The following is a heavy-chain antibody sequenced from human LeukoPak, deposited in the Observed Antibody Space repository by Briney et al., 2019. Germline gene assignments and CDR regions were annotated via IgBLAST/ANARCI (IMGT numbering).Heavy chain of an antibody. V-gene: IGHV4-59*01. CDR2: IYYSGST. Sequence: SETLSLTCTVSGGSISSYYWSWIRQPPGKGLEWIGYIYYSGSTNYNPSLKSRVTISVDTSKNQFSLKLSSVTAADTAVYYCARGRSIAVARGQYFDYWGQGTLVTVSS. D-gene: IGHD6-19*01. CDR1: GGSISSYY. CDR3: ARGRSIAVARGQYFDY. J-gene: IGHJ4*02.